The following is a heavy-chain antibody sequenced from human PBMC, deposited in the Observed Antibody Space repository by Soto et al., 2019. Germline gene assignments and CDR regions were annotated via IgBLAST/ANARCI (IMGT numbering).Heavy chain of an antibody. V-gene: IGHV1-18*01. CDR3: ASVGPPVTY. D-gene: IGHD3-16*01. CDR2: ISAYNGNT. CDR1: GYNFTSYG. J-gene: IGHJ4*02. Sequence: QVQLVQSGAEVKKPGASVKVSCKSSGYNFTSYGISWVRQAPGQRLEWMGWISAYNGNTSSAQKLQGRVTMTTATSTSTAYMELRSLRSDDTTVYYCASVGPPVTYWGQGTLVIVSS.